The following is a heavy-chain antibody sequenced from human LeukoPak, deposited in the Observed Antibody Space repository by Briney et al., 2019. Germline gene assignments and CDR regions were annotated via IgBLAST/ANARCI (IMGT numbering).Heavy chain of an antibody. CDR2: IYWDDDK. D-gene: IGHD5-24*01. J-gene: IGHJ5*02. Sequence: SGPTLVNPPQTLTLTCTSSGFSLSTSGVGMGWIRQPPGKALEWLALIYWDDDKRYTPSLKTRLTITKDTSKNQVVLTMTNMDPVDTATYYCAQKGNAYNYVGRAGWFDPWGQGTLVTVSS. CDR3: AQKGNAYNYVGRAGWFDP. CDR1: GFSLSTSGVG. V-gene: IGHV2-5*02.